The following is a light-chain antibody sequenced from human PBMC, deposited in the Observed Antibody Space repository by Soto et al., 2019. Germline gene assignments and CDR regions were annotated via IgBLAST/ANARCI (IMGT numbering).Light chain of an antibody. CDR2: DVS. Sequence: QSVLTQPASVSGSPGQSITIYCTGTSSDVGGYDSVSWYQQHPGKAPKFIIYDVSNRPSGVSNRFSGSKSGNTASLTISGLQAEDEGDYYCCSCTTSSSPYVVFGGGTKLTVL. J-gene: IGLJ2*01. CDR3: CSCTTSSSPYVV. CDR1: SSDVGGYDS. V-gene: IGLV2-14*03.